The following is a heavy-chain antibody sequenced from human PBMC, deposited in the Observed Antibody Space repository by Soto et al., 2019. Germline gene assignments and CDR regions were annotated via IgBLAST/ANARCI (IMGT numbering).Heavy chain of an antibody. CDR3: ARLGDCSGGSCFSRYYYHGMDV. D-gene: IGHD2-15*01. V-gene: IGHV5-10-1*01. CDR2: IDPSDSYI. CDR1: GYSLATYW. Sequence: GASLKISCKSSGYSLATYWITWVRQMPGKGLEWMGRIDPSDSYINYSPSFQGRVTISAEKSLNTAYLQWSSLEASDTAVYYCARLGDCSGGSCFSRYYYHGMDVWGQGTTVTVSS. J-gene: IGHJ6*02.